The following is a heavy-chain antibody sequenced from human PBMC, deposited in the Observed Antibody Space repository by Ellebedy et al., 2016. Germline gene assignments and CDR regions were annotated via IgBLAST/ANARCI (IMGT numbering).Heavy chain of an antibody. J-gene: IGHJ3*02. D-gene: IGHD2-2*01. CDR1: GFTVSNNY. CDR2: IYSGGST. V-gene: IGHV3-66*01. CDR3: ARDQRIKGYCSSSNCSSDPSDI. Sequence: GGSLRLSXAASGFTVSNNYMTWVRQAQGKGLEWVSVIYSGGSTYSADSVRGRFTISRHNSKNTLDLQMNNLRAADTAVYYCARDQRIKGYCSSSNCSSDPSDIWGQGTMVTVSS.